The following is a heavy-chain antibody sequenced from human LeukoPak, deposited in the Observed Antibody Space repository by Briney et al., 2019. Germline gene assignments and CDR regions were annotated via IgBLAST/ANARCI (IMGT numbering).Heavy chain of an antibody. CDR1: GFTFSTST. V-gene: IGHV3-21*01. CDR3: ARGEDNADEYLREDY. J-gene: IGHJ4*02. Sequence: PGGSLRLSCAASGFTFSTSTMEWVRQAPGKGLEWVSSISGDSSHIYYADSVAGRFTISRDNSKNTLYLQMNSLRAEDTAVYYCARGEDNADEYLREDYWGQGILVTVSS. CDR2: ISGDSSHI. D-gene: IGHD3-16*01.